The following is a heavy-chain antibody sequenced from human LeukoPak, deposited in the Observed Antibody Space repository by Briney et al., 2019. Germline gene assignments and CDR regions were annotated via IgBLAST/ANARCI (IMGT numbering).Heavy chain of an antibody. J-gene: IGHJ6*01. Sequence: GSLKISFTGSGFTFNNYWMSWVRQVPGKGLEWVGRIDTSDTYKNYSTSLQGHFTISADKSKNTAYLQWNSLKATDTAMYDCARPMTTVTYYGTDVWGEGTPVTASS. D-gene: IGHD4-17*01. CDR3: ARPMTTVTYYGTDV. CDR2: IDTSDTYK. V-gene: IGHV5-10-1*01. CDR1: GFTFNNYW.